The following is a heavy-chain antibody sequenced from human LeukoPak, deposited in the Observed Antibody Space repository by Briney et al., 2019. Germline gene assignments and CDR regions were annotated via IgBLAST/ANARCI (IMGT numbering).Heavy chain of an antibody. CDR3: ARVTTGGYYNC. J-gene: IGHJ4*02. V-gene: IGHV4-61*02. CDR1: GGSISSGSYY. Sequence: PSQTLSLTCTVSGGSISSGSYYWSWIRQPAGKGLEWIVRIYTSGSTNNNPSLKTRFTISFDTSKNQFSLKLSSVTAADMAVYYCARVTTGGYYNCWGQGTLVTVSS. CDR2: IYTSGST. D-gene: IGHD3-22*01.